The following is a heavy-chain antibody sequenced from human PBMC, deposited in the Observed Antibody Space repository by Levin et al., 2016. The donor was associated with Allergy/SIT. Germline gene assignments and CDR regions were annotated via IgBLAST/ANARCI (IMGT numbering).Heavy chain of an antibody. D-gene: IGHD3-3*01. CDR2: IYTSGST. Sequence: SETLSLTCTVSGGSISSGSYYWSWIRQPAGKGLEWIGRIYTSGSTNYNPSLKSRVTISVDTSKNQFSLKLSSVTAADTAVYYCARDQTYYDFPAGWFDPWGQGTLVTVSS. CDR3: ARDQTYYDFPAGWFDP. J-gene: IGHJ5*02. CDR1: GGSISSGSYY. V-gene: IGHV4-61*02.